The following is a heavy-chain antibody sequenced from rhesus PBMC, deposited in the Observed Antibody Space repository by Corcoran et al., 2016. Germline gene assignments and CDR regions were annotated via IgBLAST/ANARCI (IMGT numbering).Heavy chain of an antibody. CDR2: INGNSGST. D-gene: IGHD6-31*01. CDR1: GGSFSSYW. CDR3: ARYSSGWFYDY. J-gene: IGHJ4*01. V-gene: IGHV4-80*01. Sequence: QVQLQESGPGLVKPSETLSLTCAVSGGSFSSYWWSWIRQPPGKGLEWIGEINGNSGSTNYNPSRKSRVTISKDASKNQFSLKLSSVTAADTAVYYCARYSSGWFYDYWGQGVLVTVSS.